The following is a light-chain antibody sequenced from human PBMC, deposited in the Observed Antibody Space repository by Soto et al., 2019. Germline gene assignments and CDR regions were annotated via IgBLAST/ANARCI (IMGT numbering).Light chain of an antibody. Sequence: DIQMTQSPSSLSASVGDRVTITCRASQDISVYLAWYQQKPGKVPKLLIYSASTLQSGVPSRFSGSGSGTDSTLTISSLQPEDVATSYCQKFNTAPLTFGQGTRLQMK. J-gene: IGKJ5*01. CDR1: QDISVY. V-gene: IGKV1-27*01. CDR3: QKFNTAPLT. CDR2: SAS.